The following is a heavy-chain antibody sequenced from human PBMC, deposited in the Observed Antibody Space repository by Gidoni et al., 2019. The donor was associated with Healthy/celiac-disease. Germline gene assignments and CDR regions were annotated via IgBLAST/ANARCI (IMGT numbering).Heavy chain of an antibody. CDR1: GFPFSSYS. V-gene: IGHV3-48*01. Sequence: EVQLVESGGGLVQPGGSLRLSWSASGFPFSSYSMNWVRQAPGKGLEWVSYISSSSSTIYYADSVKGRFTISRDNAKNSLYLQMNSLRAEDTAVYYCASPPTVSYYYYGMDVWGKGTTVTVSS. J-gene: IGHJ6*04. CDR2: ISSSSSTI. CDR3: ASPPTVSYYYYGMDV. D-gene: IGHD4-4*01.